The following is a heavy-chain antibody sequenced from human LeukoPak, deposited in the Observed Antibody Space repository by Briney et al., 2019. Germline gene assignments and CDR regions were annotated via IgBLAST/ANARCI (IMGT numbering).Heavy chain of an antibody. J-gene: IGHJ4*02. Sequence: ASVKVSCKASGYTFTSYAMHWERQAPGRRLEWMGWINAGNGNTKYSQRFQGRVTITRDTSASTAYMELSSLRSEDTAVYYCARNFYSSSWYRPAAPDYWGQGTLVTVSS. V-gene: IGHV1-3*01. D-gene: IGHD6-13*01. CDR3: ARNFYSSSWYRPAAPDY. CDR1: GYTFTSYA. CDR2: INAGNGNT.